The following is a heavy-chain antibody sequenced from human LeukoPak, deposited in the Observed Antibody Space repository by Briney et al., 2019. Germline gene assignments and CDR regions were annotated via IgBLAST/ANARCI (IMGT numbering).Heavy chain of an antibody. J-gene: IGHJ6*03. Sequence: ASVTVSCKASGYSFTIYGINWVRQAPGQGLEWMGWINPNSGGTNYAQKFQGRVTMTRDTSISTAYMELSRLRSDDTAVYYCARDREDIVVVPAASAIGMDVWGKGTTVTISS. V-gene: IGHV1-2*02. CDR2: INPNSGGT. CDR3: ARDREDIVVVPAASAIGMDV. D-gene: IGHD2-2*01. CDR1: GYSFTIYG.